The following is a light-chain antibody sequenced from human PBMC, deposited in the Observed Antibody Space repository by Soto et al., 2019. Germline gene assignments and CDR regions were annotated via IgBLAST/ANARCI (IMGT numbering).Light chain of an antibody. CDR3: AAWADSLNDSYV. V-gene: IGLV1-44*01. CDR1: GSNGGTNP. CDR2: ANN. Sequence: QSVLTQPPSASGTPGQRVSISCSGSGSNGGTNPVYWYQQLPGTAPKLLIYANNQRPSGVPDRFSGSKSGTSASLAISGLQSEDEADYFCAAWADSLNDSYVFGTGTKLTVL. J-gene: IGLJ1*01.